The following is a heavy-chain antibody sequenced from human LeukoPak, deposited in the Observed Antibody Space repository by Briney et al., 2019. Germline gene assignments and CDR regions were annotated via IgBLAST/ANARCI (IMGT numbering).Heavy chain of an antibody. V-gene: IGHV3-48*03. J-gene: IGHJ4*02. CDR3: ARTFSNYDSSGYYLLY. Sequence: GGSLRLSCAASGFFFSDYEMNWVRQAPGKGLEWVSYISRSGSDIFYADSVQGRFITSRDNARNSLHLQMNSLRAEDTAVYYCARTFSNYDSSGYYLLYWGQGALVTVSS. CDR1: GFFFSDYE. CDR2: ISRSGSDI. D-gene: IGHD3-22*01.